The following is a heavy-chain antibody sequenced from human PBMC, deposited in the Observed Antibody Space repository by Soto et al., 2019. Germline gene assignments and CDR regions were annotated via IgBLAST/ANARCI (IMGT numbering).Heavy chain of an antibody. Sequence: ASVKVSCKASGYTFTSYAMHWVRQAPGQRLEWMGWINAGNGSTKYSQKFQGRVTITRDTSASTAYMELSSLRSEDTAVYYCARDRGLLWFGELLYPDYFDDWGQGTLVTVSS. CDR3: ARDRGLLWFGELLYPDYFDD. CDR1: GYTFTSYA. CDR2: INAGNGST. D-gene: IGHD3-10*01. V-gene: IGHV1-3*01. J-gene: IGHJ4*02.